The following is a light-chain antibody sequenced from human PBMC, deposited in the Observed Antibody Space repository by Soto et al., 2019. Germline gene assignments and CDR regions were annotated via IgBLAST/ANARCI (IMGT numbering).Light chain of an antibody. CDR1: SSDVGGYNY. Sequence: QSALTQPASVSGSPGQSITISCTGTSSDVGGYNYVSWYQHHPGKAPKLMIYEVINRPSGVSNRFSGSKSGNTASLTISGLQAEDEADYYCSSYTSSDTLVFGGGTKVTVL. V-gene: IGLV2-14*01. CDR2: EVI. CDR3: SSYTSSDTLV. J-gene: IGLJ3*02.